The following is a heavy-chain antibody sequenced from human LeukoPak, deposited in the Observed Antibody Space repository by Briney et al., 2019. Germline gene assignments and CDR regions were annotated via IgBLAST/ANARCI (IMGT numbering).Heavy chain of an antibody. Sequence: ESLKISCKGSGYRFPKSWIGWVRQMPRKGLEWMGIIYPDDSRTKYSPSFQGQVTMSVDKSISTAYLQWSSLKASDTAIYYCARPNYGSADYWGQGTLLTVSS. CDR1: GYRFPKSW. CDR3: ARPNYGSADY. D-gene: IGHD3-10*01. J-gene: IGHJ4*02. CDR2: IYPDDSRT. V-gene: IGHV5-51*01.